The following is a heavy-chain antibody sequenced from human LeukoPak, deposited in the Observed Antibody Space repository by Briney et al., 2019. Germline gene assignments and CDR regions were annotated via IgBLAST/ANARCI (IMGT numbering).Heavy chain of an antibody. CDR2: ISSSSSYI. CDR1: GFSFSSYW. D-gene: IGHD6-13*01. V-gene: IGHV3-21*01. Sequence: GGSLRLSCTASGFSFSSYWMSWVRQAPGKGLEWVSSISSSSSYIYYADSVKGRFTISRDNAKNSLYLQMNSLRAEDTAVYYCASVGNIAAAGPGAFDIWGQGTMVTVSS. CDR3: ASVGNIAAAGPGAFDI. J-gene: IGHJ3*02.